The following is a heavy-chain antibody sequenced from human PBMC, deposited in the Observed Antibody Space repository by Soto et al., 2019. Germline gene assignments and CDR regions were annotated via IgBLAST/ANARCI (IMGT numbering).Heavy chain of an antibody. V-gene: IGHV3-23*01. J-gene: IGHJ4*02. CDR3: AKDTHMTTPTPDHFDY. CDR2: ISGSGGST. D-gene: IGHD4-4*01. CDR1: GFTFSSYV. Sequence: GGSLRLSCAASGFTFSSYVMSWVRQAPGKGLEWVSAISGSGGSTYYADSVEGRFTISRDNSKNTLYLQMNSLRAEDTAVYYCAKDTHMTTPTPDHFDYWGQGTLVTVSS.